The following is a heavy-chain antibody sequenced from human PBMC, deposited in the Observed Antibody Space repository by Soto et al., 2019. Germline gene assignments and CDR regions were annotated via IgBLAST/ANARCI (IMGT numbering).Heavy chain of an antibody. J-gene: IGHJ3*01. D-gene: IGHD2-15*01. V-gene: IGHV3-23*01. CDR2: ISTSGGST. CDR1: GFTFSIYA. CDR3: AKDKGRWSLDL. Sequence: EVQLLESGGGLVQPGGSLRLSCAASGFTFSIYAMTWVRQAPGKGLEWVSAISTSGGSTFYADSVKGRFTISRDNSKNPLYLQMGSLRADDTAVYYCAKDKGRWSLDLWGQGTMVTVSS.